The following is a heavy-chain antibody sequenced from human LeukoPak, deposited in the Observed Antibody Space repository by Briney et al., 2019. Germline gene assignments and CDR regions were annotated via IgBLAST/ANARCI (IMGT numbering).Heavy chain of an antibody. V-gene: IGHV4-39*01. Sequence: SETLSLTCTVSVGSLSSSSYYWGWIRQPPGKGLEWIGSIYYSGSTYYNPSLKSRVTISVDTSKNQFSLKLSSVTAADTAVYYCARQVPIAARPRGWFDPWGQGTLVTVSS. CDR2: IYYSGST. D-gene: IGHD6-6*01. CDR1: VGSLSSSSYY. J-gene: IGHJ5*02. CDR3: ARQVPIAARPRGWFDP.